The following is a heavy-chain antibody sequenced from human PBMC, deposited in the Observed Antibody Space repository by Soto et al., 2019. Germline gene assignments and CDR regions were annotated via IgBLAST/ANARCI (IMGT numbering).Heavy chain of an antibody. J-gene: IGHJ6*03. CDR1: GFTFSSYA. V-gene: IGHV3-23*01. D-gene: IGHD2-15*01. Sequence: EVQLLESGGGLVQPGGSLRLSCAASGFTFSSYAMSWVRQAPGKGLEWVSAISGSGGSTYYADSVKGRFTISRDNSKNTRYLQMNSLRAEDTAVYYCAKAPSYCSGGSCYSIPQYYYYYYRDVWGKGTTVTVSS. CDR2: ISGSGGST. CDR3: AKAPSYCSGGSCYSIPQYYYYYYRDV.